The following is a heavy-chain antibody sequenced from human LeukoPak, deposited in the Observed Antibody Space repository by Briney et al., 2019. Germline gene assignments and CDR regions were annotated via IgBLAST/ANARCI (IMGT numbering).Heavy chain of an antibody. V-gene: IGHV3-30*02. CDR2: IRYDANNK. Sequence: GGSLRLSCTASGFTFSNYVMHWVRQAPGKGLEWVALIRYDANNKYYSDSVKGRFTISRDNSKNTLYLQMNSLRAEDTAVYYCAKGYLNRMVRGGVDVWGKGTTVTISS. D-gene: IGHD3-10*01. J-gene: IGHJ6*04. CDR1: GFTFSNYV. CDR3: AKGYLNRMVRGGVDV.